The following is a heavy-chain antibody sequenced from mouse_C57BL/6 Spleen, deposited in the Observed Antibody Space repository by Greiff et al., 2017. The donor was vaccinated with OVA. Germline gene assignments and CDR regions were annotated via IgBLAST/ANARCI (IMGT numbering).Heavy chain of an antibody. V-gene: IGHV2-3*01. CDR2: IWGDGSS. Sequence: VMLVESGPGLVAPSQSLSITCTVSGFSLTSYGVSWVRQPPGKGLEWLGVIWGDGSSNYHSALISRLSISKDNSKSQVFLKLNSLQTDDTATYYCALYGSSQYYYAMDDWGQGTSVTVSS. D-gene: IGHD1-1*01. J-gene: IGHJ4*01. CDR1: GFSLTSYG. CDR3: ALYGSSQYYYAMDD.